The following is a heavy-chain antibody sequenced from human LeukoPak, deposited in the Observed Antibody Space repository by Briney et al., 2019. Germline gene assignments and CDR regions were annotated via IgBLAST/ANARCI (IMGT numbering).Heavy chain of an antibody. J-gene: IGHJ4*02. CDR1: GGSFSGYY. Sequence: PSETLSLTCAVYGGSFSGYYWSWIRQPPGKGLEWIGEINHSGSTNYNPSLKSRVTISVDTSKNQFSLKLSSVTAADTAVYYCARSHLRGGSGGYYTYWGQGKLVTVSS. CDR3: ARSHLRGGSGGYYTY. D-gene: IGHD3-10*01. V-gene: IGHV4-34*01. CDR2: INHSGST.